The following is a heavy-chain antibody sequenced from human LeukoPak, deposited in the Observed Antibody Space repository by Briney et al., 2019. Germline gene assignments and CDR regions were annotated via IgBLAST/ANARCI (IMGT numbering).Heavy chain of an antibody. Sequence: PGGSLRLSCAASGFTFSSYGMHWVRQAPGKGLEWVAVIWYDGSNKYYADSVKGRFTISRDNSKNTLYLQMNSLRAEDTAVYYCARDSGTYTIFDRLLLWGQGTLVTVSS. D-gene: IGHD3-3*01. CDR3: ARDSGTYTIFDRLLL. V-gene: IGHV3-33*01. CDR1: GFTFSSYG. CDR2: IWYDGSNK. J-gene: IGHJ4*02.